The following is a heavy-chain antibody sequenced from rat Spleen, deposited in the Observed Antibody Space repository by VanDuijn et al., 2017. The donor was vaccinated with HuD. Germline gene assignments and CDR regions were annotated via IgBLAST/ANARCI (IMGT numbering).Heavy chain of an antibody. CDR1: GFSLSSYH. CDR3: TSPFRWFAY. V-gene: IGHV2-1*01. CDR2: IWGDGST. J-gene: IGHJ3*01. Sequence: QVQLKESGPGLVQPSQTLSLTCTVSGFSLSSYHIHWVRQPPGKGLEWMGGIWGDGSTKYISVLKSRLSISRDTSKSQVFLKLNSLQTEDTAIYFCTSPFRWFAYWGQGTLVTVSS.